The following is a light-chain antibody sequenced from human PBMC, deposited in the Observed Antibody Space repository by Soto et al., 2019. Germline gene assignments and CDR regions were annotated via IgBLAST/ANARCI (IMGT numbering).Light chain of an antibody. CDR2: DAS. V-gene: IGKV1-13*02. CDR1: QGISSA. J-gene: IGKJ5*01. Sequence: AIQLTQSPSSLSASVGDRVTITCRASQGISSALAWYQQKPGKAPKLLIYDASSLESGVPSRFSGSGSGTDFTLTISSLQPEDFANDYCQQFNSYPITFGQGTRLEIK. CDR3: QQFNSYPIT.